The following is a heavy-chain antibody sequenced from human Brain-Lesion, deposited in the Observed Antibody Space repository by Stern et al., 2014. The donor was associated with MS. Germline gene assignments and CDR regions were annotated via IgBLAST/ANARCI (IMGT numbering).Heavy chain of an antibody. V-gene: IGHV1-2*02. CDR3: ARDQRGITIFGVVTDYYYLGMDV. J-gene: IGHJ6*02. Sequence: QVQLVQSGAEVKKPGASVKVSCKTSGYIFTGYYIHWVRQAPGQGLEWMAWINPNTGGTKKAQKFQGRVTMSRDTSISTAYVELSSLTSDDTAVYYCARDQRGITIFGVVTDYYYLGMDVWGQGTTVTVSS. CDR1: GYIFTGYY. D-gene: IGHD3-3*01. CDR2: INPNTGGT.